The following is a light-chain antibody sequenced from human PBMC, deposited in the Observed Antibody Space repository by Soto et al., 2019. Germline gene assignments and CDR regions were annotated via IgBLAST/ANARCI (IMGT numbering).Light chain of an antibody. CDR3: QQYESHSPWT. CDR1: QGISTY. J-gene: IGKJ1*01. Sequence: DIQLTQSPSFLSASVGDTVTITCRASQGISTYLAWYQQKPGKAPKNLIYGASTLQSGVPSRYSGSGSGTEFTLTISNLQPDDFATYYCQQYESHSPWTFGQGTKVDIK. CDR2: GAS. V-gene: IGKV1-9*01.